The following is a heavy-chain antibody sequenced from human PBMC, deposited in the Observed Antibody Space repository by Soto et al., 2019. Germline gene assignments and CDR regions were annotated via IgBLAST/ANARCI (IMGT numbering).Heavy chain of an antibody. Sequence: GGSLRLSCAASGFTFTSYAMTWVRQAPGKGLEWVSVISGSGGLIYYADSVKGRFTISRDNSNNTLFLQMSSLSAEDTAVYYCAKDGRQMSGWHGSLDYWGQGTLVTVSS. V-gene: IGHV3-23*01. CDR1: GFTFTSYA. CDR2: ISGSGGLI. J-gene: IGHJ4*02. CDR3: AKDGRQMSGWHGSLDY. D-gene: IGHD3-10*01.